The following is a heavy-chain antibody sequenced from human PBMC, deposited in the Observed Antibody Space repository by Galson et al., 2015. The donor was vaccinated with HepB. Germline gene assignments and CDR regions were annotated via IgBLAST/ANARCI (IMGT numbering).Heavy chain of an antibody. J-gene: IGHJ4*02. CDR1: GFTFSSHW. CDR2: IRGDGTEK. Sequence: SLRLSCAASGFTFSSHWMNWVRQPPGKGLEWVALIRGDGTEKHYVDSVEGRFTISRDNAKNSVYLQMKSLRAEDTAVYYCVRGAGWLLDSWGQGTLVTVSS. CDR3: VRGAGWLLDS. V-gene: IGHV3-7*01. D-gene: IGHD5-24*01.